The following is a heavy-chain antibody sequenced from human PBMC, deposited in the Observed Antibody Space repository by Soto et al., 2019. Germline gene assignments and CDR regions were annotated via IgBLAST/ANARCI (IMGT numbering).Heavy chain of an antibody. V-gene: IGHV3-33*01. CDR2: IWYDGSNK. CDR3: ARDMIRYGDYYYYGMDV. J-gene: IGHJ6*02. Sequence: QVQLVESGGGVVQPGRSLRLSCAASGFTFSNYGMHWVRQAPGKGLERVAVIWYDGSNKYYADSVKGRFTISRDNSKNTLYVQVNSMRAEDTDVYYSARDMIRYGDYYYYGMDVWGQGTTVTVSS. D-gene: IGHD4-17*01. CDR1: GFTFSNYG.